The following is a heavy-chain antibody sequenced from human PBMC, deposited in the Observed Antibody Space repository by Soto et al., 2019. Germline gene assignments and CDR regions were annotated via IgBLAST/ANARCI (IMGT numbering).Heavy chain of an antibody. CDR1: GYTFTRYD. CDR2: MNPNSGNT. V-gene: IGHV1-8*01. CDR3: ARGAARSGYSSSWYSYYYYGMDV. Sequence: ASVKVSCKASGYTFTRYDINWVRQATGQGLEWMGWMNPNSGNTGYAQKFQGRVTMTRNTSISTAYMELSSLRSEDTAVYYCARGAARSGYSSSWYSYYYYGMDVWG. J-gene: IGHJ6*02. D-gene: IGHD6-13*01.